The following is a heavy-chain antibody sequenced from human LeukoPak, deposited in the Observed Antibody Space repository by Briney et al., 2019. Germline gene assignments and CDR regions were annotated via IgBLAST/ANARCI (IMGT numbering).Heavy chain of an antibody. CDR2: ISAYNGNT. J-gene: IGHJ3*02. CDR1: GYTFTSYG. CDR3: ARDPPDYYDSSGYYAFDI. D-gene: IGHD3-22*01. Sequence: ASVKVSCKASGYTFTSYGISWVRQAPGQGLEWMGWISAYNGNTNYAQKLQGRVTMTTDTSTSTAYVELRSLRSDDTAVYYCARDPPDYYDSSGYYAFDIWGQGTMVTVSS. V-gene: IGHV1-18*01.